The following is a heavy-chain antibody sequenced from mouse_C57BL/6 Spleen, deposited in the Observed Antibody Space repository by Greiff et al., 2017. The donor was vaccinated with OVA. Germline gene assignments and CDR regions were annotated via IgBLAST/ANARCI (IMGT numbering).Heavy chain of an antibody. D-gene: IGHD1-1*01. Sequence: VQLQQSGPELVKPGASVKISCKASGYSFTGYYMNWVKQSPEKSLEWIGEINPSTGGTTYNQKFKAKATLTVDKSSSTAYMQLKSLTSEDSAVDYCARKATTDGFDYWGQGTTLTVSS. CDR2: INPSTGGT. CDR3: ARKATTDGFDY. V-gene: IGHV1-42*01. CDR1: GYSFTGYY. J-gene: IGHJ2*01.